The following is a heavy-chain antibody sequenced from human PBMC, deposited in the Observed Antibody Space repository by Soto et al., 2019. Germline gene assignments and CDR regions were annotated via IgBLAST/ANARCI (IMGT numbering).Heavy chain of an antibody. CDR3: ARDTTMDPYYFDY. CDR1: GFSLTTSGVG. J-gene: IGHJ4*02. Sequence: QITLKESGPTLVKPTQTLTLTCTVSGFSLTTSGVGVGWIRQPPGKALEWLALIYWDDDKWYRPSLQSRLTITKDTSKNRVVLTMTNMGPVDTATYYCARDTTMDPYYFDYWGQGTLVTVSS. CDR2: IYWDDDK. D-gene: IGHD5-18*01. V-gene: IGHV2-5*02.